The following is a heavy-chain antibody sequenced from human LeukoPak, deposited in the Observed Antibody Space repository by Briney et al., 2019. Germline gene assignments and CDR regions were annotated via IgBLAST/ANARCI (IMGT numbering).Heavy chain of an antibody. J-gene: IGHJ4*02. CDR3: ARGTSSSGYSDY. Sequence: SETLSPTCAVYGGSFSGYYWSWIRQPPGKGLEWIGEINHSGSTNYNPSHKSRVTISVDTSKNQFSLKLSSVTAADTAVYYCARGTSSSGYSDYWGQGTLVTVSS. V-gene: IGHV4-34*01. CDR2: INHSGST. CDR1: GGSFSGYY. D-gene: IGHD3-22*01.